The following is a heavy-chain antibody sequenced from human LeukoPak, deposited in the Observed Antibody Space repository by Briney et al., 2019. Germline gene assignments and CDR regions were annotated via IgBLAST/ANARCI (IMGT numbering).Heavy chain of an antibody. J-gene: IGHJ4*02. Sequence: ASVKVSCKASGGTFSSYAISWVRQAPGQGLEWMGGIIPIFGTANYAQKFQGRVTITADESTSTAYMELSSLRSEDTAVYYCARSRKPGYSSSWYSSPYFDYWGQGTLVTVSS. CDR2: IIPIFGTA. CDR3: ARSRKPGYSSSWYSSPYFDY. CDR1: GGTFSSYA. D-gene: IGHD6-13*01. V-gene: IGHV1-69*13.